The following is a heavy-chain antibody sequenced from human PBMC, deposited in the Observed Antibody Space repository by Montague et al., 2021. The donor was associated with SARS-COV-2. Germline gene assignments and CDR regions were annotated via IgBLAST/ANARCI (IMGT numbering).Heavy chain of an antibody. J-gene: IGHJ4*02. Sequence: SETLYLTCTVSGASMSGSYWGWVRQPPGKGPEWIGNIYSSGSTYYNPSLKSRVTISVDTSKSQFSLRLTSVTAADTAVYYCVREGRSSAYAMDYWGQGTLVTVSS. CDR3: VREGRSSAYAMDY. CDR1: GASMSGSY. V-gene: IGHV4-59*01. CDR2: IYSSGST. D-gene: IGHD3-22*01.